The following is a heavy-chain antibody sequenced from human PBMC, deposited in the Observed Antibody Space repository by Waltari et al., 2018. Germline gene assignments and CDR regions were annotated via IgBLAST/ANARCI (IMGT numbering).Heavy chain of an antibody. CDR2: VYHSGKT. J-gene: IGHJ4*02. CDR1: GDSISGNYW. D-gene: IGHD2-2*01. Sequence: QVQLQESGQGLVKPSGTLSLTCAVSGDSISGNYWWSWVRQSPEKGLEWIGQVYHSGKTHYNPSLQSRVTISVDKPKNQFSLNLNSVTAADTAVYYCAGDRAIGLFFDYWGRGTLDTVSS. CDR3: AGDRAIGLFFDY. V-gene: IGHV4-4*02.